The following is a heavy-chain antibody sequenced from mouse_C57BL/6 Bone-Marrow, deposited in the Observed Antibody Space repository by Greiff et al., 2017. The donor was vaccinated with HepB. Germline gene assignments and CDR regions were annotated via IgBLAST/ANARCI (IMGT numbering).Heavy chain of an antibody. D-gene: IGHD1-1*01. V-gene: IGHV5-17*01. J-gene: IGHJ2*01. CDR3: ARPQLLLFDD. Sequence: EVKLVESGGGLVKPGGSLKLSCAASGFTFSDYGMHWVRQAPEKGLEWVAYISSGSSTIYYADTVKGRFTISRDNAKNTLFLQMTSLRSEDTAMYYCARPQLLLFDDWGQGTTLTVSS. CDR2: ISSGSSTI. CDR1: GFTFSDYG.